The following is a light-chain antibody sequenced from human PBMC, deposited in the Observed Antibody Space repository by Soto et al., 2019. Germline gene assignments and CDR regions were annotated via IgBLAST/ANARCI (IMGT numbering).Light chain of an antibody. CDR2: EVS. V-gene: IGLV2-8*01. CDR1: NSDVGGYNY. J-gene: IGLJ1*01. CDR3: SSYAGSNKV. Sequence: PPYANGVAGGGGTIFRKGTNSDVGGYNYVSWYQQHPGKAPKLMIYEVSKRPSGVPDRFSGSKSGNTASLTVSGLQAEDEADYYCSSYAGSNKVFGTGTKVTVL.